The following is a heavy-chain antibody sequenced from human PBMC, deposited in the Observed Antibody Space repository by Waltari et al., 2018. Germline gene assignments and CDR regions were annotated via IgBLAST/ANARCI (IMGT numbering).Heavy chain of an antibody. J-gene: IGHJ4*02. D-gene: IGHD4-4*01. Sequence: EVRLVQSGAEVKKPGESLKISCQASGYTFGDYWIGWVRQMPGKGREWMGVIYPGDSDTQYSPTFQGQVTISVDKSIGTAYLHWSSLKASDTAVYYCARRRGDYSDFNYWGQGTLVTVSS. CDR3: ARRRGDYSDFNY. V-gene: IGHV5-51*01. CDR1: GYTFGDYW. CDR2: IYPGDSDT.